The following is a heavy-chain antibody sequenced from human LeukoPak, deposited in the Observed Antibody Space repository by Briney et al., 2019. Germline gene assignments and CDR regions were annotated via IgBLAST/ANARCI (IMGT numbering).Heavy chain of an antibody. Sequence: SETLSLTCAVYGGSFSGYYWSWIRQPPGKGLEWVGEINHSGSTNYNPSLKSRVTISVDTSKNQFSLKLSSVTAADTAVYYCARGDIWFGEYWGQGTLVTVSS. CDR1: GGSFSGYY. D-gene: IGHD3-10*01. CDR2: INHSGST. J-gene: IGHJ4*02. V-gene: IGHV4-34*01. CDR3: ARGDIWFGEY.